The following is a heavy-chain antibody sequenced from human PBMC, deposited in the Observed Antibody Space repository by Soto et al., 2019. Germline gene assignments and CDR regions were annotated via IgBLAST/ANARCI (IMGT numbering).Heavy chain of an antibody. CDR3: AKVHGSGNYNNFPDY. V-gene: IGHV1-2*02. CDR2: TNTYSGGT. Sequence: ASSEVSSKAPGDTFDVFFIHWVRHATGQGLEWMGWTNTYSGGTNYARKFQGRVAMTRDNSRDTLYVQMSSLRAEDTAVYYCAKVHGSGNYNNFPDYWGQGTLVTVSS. CDR1: GDTFDVFF. D-gene: IGHD3-10*01. J-gene: IGHJ4*02.